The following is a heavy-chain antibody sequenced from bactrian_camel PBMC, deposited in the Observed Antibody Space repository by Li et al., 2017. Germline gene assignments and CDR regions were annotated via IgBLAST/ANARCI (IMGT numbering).Heavy chain of an antibody. D-gene: IGHD1*01. CDR1: GYRYSGYC. J-gene: IGHJ4*01. V-gene: IGHV3S53*01. Sequence: HVQLVESGGGSVQAGGSLRLTCQTSGYRYSGYCMGWFRQATGQPRELVASIDTDGGTTYTDSVKGRFTISLDKTENTVYLQMNSLKPEDTAMYLCMAYNEPGCSFGVYGQGTQVTVS. CDR2: IDTDGGT.